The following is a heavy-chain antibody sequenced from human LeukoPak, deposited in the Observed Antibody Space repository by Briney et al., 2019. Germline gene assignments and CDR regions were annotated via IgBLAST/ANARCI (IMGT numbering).Heavy chain of an antibody. J-gene: IGHJ4*02. Sequence: GGSLRLSCAASGFTFSDYYMSWVRQAPGKGLEWVAVISYDGSNKYYADSVKGRFTISRDNSKNTLYLQMNSLRAEDTAVYYCARDSSVRLWFGELLTPPDYWGQGTLVTVSS. CDR2: ISYDGSNK. D-gene: IGHD3-10*01. V-gene: IGHV3-30-3*01. CDR1: GFTFSDYY. CDR3: ARDSSVRLWFGELLTPPDY.